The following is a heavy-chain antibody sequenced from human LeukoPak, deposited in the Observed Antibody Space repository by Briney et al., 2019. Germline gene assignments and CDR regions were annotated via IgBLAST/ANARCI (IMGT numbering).Heavy chain of an antibody. J-gene: IGHJ4*02. Sequence: ASVKVSCKVSGYTLTELSMHWVRQAPGQGLEWMGWISAYNGNTNYAQKLQGRVTMTTDTSTSTAYMELRSLRSDDTAVYFCARGAVSGVGFSDFWGQGTLVTVSS. D-gene: IGHD6-19*01. CDR2: ISAYNGNT. CDR3: ARGAVSGVGFSDF. CDR1: GYTLTELS. V-gene: IGHV1-18*01.